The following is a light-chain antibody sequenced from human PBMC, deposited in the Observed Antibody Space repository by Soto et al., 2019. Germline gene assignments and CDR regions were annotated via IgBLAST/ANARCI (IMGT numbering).Light chain of an antibody. J-gene: IGKJ5*01. CDR3: QQRSNWVDIT. V-gene: IGKV3-11*01. Sequence: EIVLTQSPATLSLSPGERATLSCRASQSVSSYLAWYQQKPGQAPRLLIYDASNRATGIPARFSGSGSGTDFTLTISSLEPEDFAVYYCQQRSNWVDITFGQGTRLEIK. CDR1: QSVSSY. CDR2: DAS.